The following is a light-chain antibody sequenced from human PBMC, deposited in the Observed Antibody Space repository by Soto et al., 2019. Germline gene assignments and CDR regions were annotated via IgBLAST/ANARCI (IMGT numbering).Light chain of an antibody. CDR3: QQYGSSSWT. V-gene: IGKV3-20*01. J-gene: IGKJ1*01. CDR1: QSVSSTY. CDR2: GAS. Sequence: IELTQSPATLSASPGERATLSCRASQSVSSTYLAWYQQQPGQAPRLLIYGASNRATGIPDRFSGSGSGTDFTLTISRLEPEDFAVYYCQQYGSSSWTFGQGTKGDIK.